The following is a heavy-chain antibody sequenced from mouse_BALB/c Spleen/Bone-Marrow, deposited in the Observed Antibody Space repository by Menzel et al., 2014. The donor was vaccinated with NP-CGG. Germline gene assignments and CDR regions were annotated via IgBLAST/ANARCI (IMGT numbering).Heavy chain of an antibody. CDR2: INPSNGRT. CDR1: GYTFTSYW. Sequence: LQESGAELVKPGASVKLSCKASGYTFTSYWMHWVKQRPVQGLEWIGEINPSNGRTNYNEKFKSKATPTVDKSSSTAYMQLSRLTSEDSAVYYCARTYFDYWGQGTTLPVPS. CDR3: ARTYFDY. V-gene: IGHV1S81*02. J-gene: IGHJ2*01.